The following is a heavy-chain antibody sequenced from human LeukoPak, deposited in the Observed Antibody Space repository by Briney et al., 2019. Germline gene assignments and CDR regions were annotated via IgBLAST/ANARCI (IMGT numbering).Heavy chain of an antibody. J-gene: IGHJ4*02. CDR3: TREGYDRSGYFLDF. CDR1: GGSMTDSC. D-gene: IGHD3-22*01. V-gene: IGHV4-59*12. Sequence: SETLSLTCSVSGGSMTDSCWSWFRQAPGKGFEWLGFIYHDGRIVYSPSLRSRVTFSVATSKLEATVRLSSVTASDTAVYYCTREGYDRSGYFLDFWGQGTLVTVSS. CDR2: IYHDGRI.